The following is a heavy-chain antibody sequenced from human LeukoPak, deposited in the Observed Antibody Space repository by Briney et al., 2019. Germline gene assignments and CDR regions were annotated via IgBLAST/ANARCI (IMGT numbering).Heavy chain of an antibody. D-gene: IGHD2-15*01. CDR3: ARAAEPNIVVVVAAHLSRDY. CDR1: GFTFDDYG. V-gene: IGHV3-20*04. Sequence: PGGSLRLSRAASGFTFDDYGMSWVRQAPGKGLEWVSGINWNGGSTGYADSVKGRFTISRDNAKNSLYLQMNSLRAEDTALYYCARAAEPNIVVVVAAHLSRDYWGQGTLVTVSS. CDR2: INWNGGST. J-gene: IGHJ4*02.